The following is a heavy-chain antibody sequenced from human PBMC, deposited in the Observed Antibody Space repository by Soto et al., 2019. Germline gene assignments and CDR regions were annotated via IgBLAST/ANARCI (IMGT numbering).Heavy chain of an antibody. Sequence: ASVKVSCKASGGTFSSYAISGVRQAPGRGLEWMGGINPSSGGTEFAEKFQGRVTVTRDTSIRTVFLELNSLTSDDTGVYFCARDFWTYSHGVDVCGQGTAVTFSS. V-gene: IGHV1-2*02. CDR2: INPSSGGT. D-gene: IGHD4-4*01. CDR3: ARDFWTYSHGVDV. CDR1: GGTFSSYA. J-gene: IGHJ6*02.